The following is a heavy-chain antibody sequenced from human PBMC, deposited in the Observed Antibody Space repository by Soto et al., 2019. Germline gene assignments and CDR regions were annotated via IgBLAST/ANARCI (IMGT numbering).Heavy chain of an antibody. J-gene: IGHJ3*01. CDR3: ATPGGRDFNAFDV. V-gene: IGHV5-51*01. Sequence: YWSWIRQHPGKGLEWMGIIFPIDSDTRYSPSSQGQVTISADNSISTAYLQWSSLKASDTAIYYCATPGGRDFNAFDVWGQGTMVTVS. D-gene: IGHD2-21*02. CDR2: IFPIDSDT. CDR1: YW.